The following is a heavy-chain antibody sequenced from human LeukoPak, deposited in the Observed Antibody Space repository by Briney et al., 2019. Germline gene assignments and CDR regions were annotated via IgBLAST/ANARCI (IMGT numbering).Heavy chain of an antibody. D-gene: IGHD3-9*01. CDR3: ARERYFDWLLEDFDY. J-gene: IGHJ4*02. V-gene: IGHV4-38-2*02. Sequence: SETLSLTCTVSGYSISSGYYWGWIRQPPGKGLEWIGSIYHSGSTYYNPPLKSRVTISVDTSKNQFSLKLSSVTAADTAVYYCARERYFDWLLEDFDYWGQGTLVTVSS. CDR2: IYHSGST. CDR1: GYSISSGYY.